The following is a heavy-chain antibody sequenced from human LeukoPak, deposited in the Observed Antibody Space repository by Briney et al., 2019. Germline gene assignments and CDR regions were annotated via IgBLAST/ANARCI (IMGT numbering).Heavy chain of an antibody. CDR2: INPSGGCT. V-gene: IGHV1-46*01. D-gene: IGHD3-22*01. J-gene: IGHJ4*02. CDR1: GYTFTSYY. CDR3: ARDGRYYYDSSGYYYVDY. Sequence: ASVKVSCKASGYTFTSYYMHWVRQAPGQGLEWMGIINPSGGCTSYAQKFQGRVTMTRDTSTSTVYMELSSLRSEDTAVYYCARDGRYYYDSSGYYYVDYWGQGTLVTVSS.